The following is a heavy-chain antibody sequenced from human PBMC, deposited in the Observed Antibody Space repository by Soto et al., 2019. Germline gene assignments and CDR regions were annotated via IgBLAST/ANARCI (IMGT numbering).Heavy chain of an antibody. CDR2: ISGSGGST. Sequence: GGSLRLSCAASGFTFSSYAMSWVRQAPGKGLEWVSAISGSGGSTYYADSVKGRFTISRDNSKNTLYLQMSSLRAEDTAVYYCAKGDIVVVPAELNWFDPWGQGTLVTVSS. V-gene: IGHV3-23*01. CDR1: GFTFSSYA. D-gene: IGHD2-2*01. J-gene: IGHJ5*02. CDR3: AKGDIVVVPAELNWFDP.